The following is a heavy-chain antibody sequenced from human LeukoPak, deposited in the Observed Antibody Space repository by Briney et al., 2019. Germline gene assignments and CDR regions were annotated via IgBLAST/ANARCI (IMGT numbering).Heavy chain of an antibody. Sequence: GGSLRLSCVASGFTFRAYNMNWVRQAPGKGLEWVSCISSSGSFIYYADSVKGRFTISRDNAKNSLYLQMNSLRAEDTALYYCARSRHSYDSTGFPHYWGQGTLVTVSS. D-gene: IGHD3-22*01. J-gene: IGHJ4*02. CDR2: ISSSGSFI. V-gene: IGHV3-21*04. CDR3: ARSRHSYDSTGFPHY. CDR1: GFTFRAYN.